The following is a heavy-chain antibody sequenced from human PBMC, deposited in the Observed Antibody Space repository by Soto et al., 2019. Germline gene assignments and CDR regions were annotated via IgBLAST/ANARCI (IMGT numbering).Heavy chain of an antibody. V-gene: IGHV1-18*01. CDR3: AILGGTTATTPYFDS. CDR1: GYTFPTYG. J-gene: IGHJ4*02. CDR2: NFPYNGNT. D-gene: IGHD4-17*01. Sequence: ASVKVSCKASGYTFPTYGIDWVRQAPGQGLEWMGRNFPYNGNTKYPQNLQGRVTVTTDTSTTTAYMELRSLSSDDTAVYYCAILGGTTATTPYFDSWGQGTLVTVSS.